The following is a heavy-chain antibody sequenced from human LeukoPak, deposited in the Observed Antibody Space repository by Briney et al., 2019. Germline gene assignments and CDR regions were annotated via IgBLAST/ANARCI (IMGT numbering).Heavy chain of an antibody. V-gene: IGHV1-18*01. D-gene: IGHD6-6*01. CDR1: GYTFTSYG. CDR3: ARDPKKSIAARKFDP. Sequence: ASVKVSCKASGYTFTSYGISWVRQAPEQGLEWMGWISAYNGNTNYAQKLQGRVTMTTDTSTSKAYMELRSLRSDDTAVYYCARDPKKSIAARKFDPWGQGTLVTVSS. CDR2: ISAYNGNT. J-gene: IGHJ5*02.